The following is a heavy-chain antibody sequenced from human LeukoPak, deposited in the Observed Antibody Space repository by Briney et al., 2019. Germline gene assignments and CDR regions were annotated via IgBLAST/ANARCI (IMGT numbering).Heavy chain of an antibody. CDR1: GFSFSSYA. V-gene: IGHV3-30-3*01. Sequence: GGSLRLSCVASGFSFSSYAMHWVRQAPGKGLEWVALISFDGSDTYYADSVKGRFTISRGNSRNTLYLQMNSLRVEDTALYYCARDSGAWNYPVDAFNLWGQGTMVTVSS. CDR2: ISFDGSDT. CDR3: ARDSGAWNYPVDAFNL. D-gene: IGHD1-7*01. J-gene: IGHJ3*01.